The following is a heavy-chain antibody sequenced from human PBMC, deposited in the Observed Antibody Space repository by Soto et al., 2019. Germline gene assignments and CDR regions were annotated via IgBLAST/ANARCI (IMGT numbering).Heavy chain of an antibody. J-gene: IGHJ2*01. D-gene: IGHD4-17*01. CDR3: GREAGDYDWHFDL. V-gene: IGHV1-18*01. CDR1: GYMFSSHG. Sequence: QVQLLQSGAEVKEPGASVKVSCKTSGYMFSSHGLYWVRQAPGQGLEWMGWISPESGDTNYVQSLQGRLTLSTDTSTSTAYLELRSLTSDDTAVYYCGREAGDYDWHFDLWGRGTPVTVSS. CDR2: ISPESGDT.